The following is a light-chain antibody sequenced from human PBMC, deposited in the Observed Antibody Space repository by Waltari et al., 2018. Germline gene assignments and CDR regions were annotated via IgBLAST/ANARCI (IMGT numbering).Light chain of an antibody. CDR2: AAS. Sequence: AIRITQSPSSLSASTGDRVTIACGASQGISSYLAWYQQKPGKAPKFLIYAASTWQSGVPSRFSGSGSGTDFTLTISCLQSEDFASYYCQQYYSHPPTFGQGTKVENK. J-gene: IGKJ1*01. V-gene: IGKV1-8*01. CDR3: QQYYSHPPT. CDR1: QGISSY.